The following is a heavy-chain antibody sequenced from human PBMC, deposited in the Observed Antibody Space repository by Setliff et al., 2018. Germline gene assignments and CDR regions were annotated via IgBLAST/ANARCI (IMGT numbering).Heavy chain of an antibody. D-gene: IGHD3-22*01. CDR1: DDSISSRHYY. J-gene: IGHJ5*02. Sequence: SETLSLTCTVSDDSISSRHYYWSWIRQPAGKGLEWLGQIYTSWSTNYNPSLKGRATLSIDASKRQFSLQPTSVPAADTAVYYCARAHTWSLPNDNSGYLGWFDPWGQGTLVTVSS. CDR3: ARAHTWSLPNDNSGYLGWFDP. V-gene: IGHV4-61*09. CDR2: IYTSWST.